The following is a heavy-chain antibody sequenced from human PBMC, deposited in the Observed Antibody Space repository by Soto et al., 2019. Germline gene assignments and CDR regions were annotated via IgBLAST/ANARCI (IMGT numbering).Heavy chain of an antibody. V-gene: IGHV1-69*13. Sequence: SVKVSCKXSGGTFNRYAISWVRQAPGQGLEWMGGIIPNFGTTNYAQKFQGRVTITADESTSTVYMELKSLRSEDTAVYYCARGGNYGYVRWFDPWGQGTLVTVSS. D-gene: IGHD3-16*01. CDR1: GGTFNRYA. CDR2: IIPNFGTT. CDR3: ARGGNYGYVRWFDP. J-gene: IGHJ5*02.